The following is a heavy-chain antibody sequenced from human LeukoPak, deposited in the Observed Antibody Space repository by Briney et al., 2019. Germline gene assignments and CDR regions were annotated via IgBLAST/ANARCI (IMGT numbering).Heavy chain of an antibody. Sequence: PGRSLRLSCAASGFTFSSYAMSCVRQAPGKGLECVSAISGSGGSTYYADSVKGRFTIYRDNSKNTLYLQMSSLRAEDTAVYYCAKDSYSSSWYGLFDYWGQGTLVTVSS. CDR3: AKDSYSSSWYGLFDY. CDR1: GFTFSSYA. V-gene: IGHV3-23*01. CDR2: ISGSGGST. J-gene: IGHJ4*02. D-gene: IGHD6-13*01.